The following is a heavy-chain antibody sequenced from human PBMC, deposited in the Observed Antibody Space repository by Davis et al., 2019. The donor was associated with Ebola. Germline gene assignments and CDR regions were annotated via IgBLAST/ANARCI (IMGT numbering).Heavy chain of an antibody. J-gene: IGHJ3*02. CDR3: ARDLTASSGGERTEAFDI. CDR2: INPNSGGT. CDR1: GYTFTGYY. V-gene: IGHV1-2*04. Sequence: ASVKVSCKASGYTFTGYYMHWVRQAPGQGLEWMGWINPNSGGTNYAQKFQGWVTMTRDTSISTAYMELSRLRSDDTAVYYCARDLTASSGGERTEAFDIWGQGTMVTVSS. D-gene: IGHD2-15*01.